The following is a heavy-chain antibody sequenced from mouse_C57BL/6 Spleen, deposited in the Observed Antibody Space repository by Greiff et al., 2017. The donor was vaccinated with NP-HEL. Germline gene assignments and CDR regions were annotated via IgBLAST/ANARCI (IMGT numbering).Heavy chain of an antibody. CDR1: GYTFTSYG. V-gene: IGHV1-81*01. J-gene: IGHJ2*01. Sequence: VQLQQSGAELARPGASVKLSCKASGYTFTSYGISWVKQRTGQGLEWIGEIYPRSGNTYYNEKFKGKATLPADKSSSTAYMELRSLTSEDSAVYFCARSLYYYGSSYFDYWGQGTTLTVAS. CDR2: IYPRSGNT. D-gene: IGHD1-1*01. CDR3: ARSLYYYGSSYFDY.